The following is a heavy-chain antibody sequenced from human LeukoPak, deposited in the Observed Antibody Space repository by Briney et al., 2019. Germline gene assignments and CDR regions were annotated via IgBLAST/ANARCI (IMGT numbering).Heavy chain of an antibody. D-gene: IGHD3-22*01. CDR2: VTDSGSRT. CDR1: GFIFNKYA. CDR3: ARAPYDSSGYYYDQ. V-gene: IGHV3-23*01. Sequence: GGSLRPSCAASGFIFNKYAMNWVRQAPGKGLEWVSLVTDSGSRTYCADSVKGRFTISRDNSKNTLYLQMDSLRAEDTAVYYCARAPYDSSGYYYDQWGQGTLVTVSS. J-gene: IGHJ5*02.